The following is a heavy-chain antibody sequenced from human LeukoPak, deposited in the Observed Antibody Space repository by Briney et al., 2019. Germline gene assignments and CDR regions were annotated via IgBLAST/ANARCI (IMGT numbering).Heavy chain of an antibody. CDR3: ARAVGATDRLDY. J-gene: IGHJ4*02. CDR2: NYYSGST. Sequence: SETLSLTCTVSGGSISSSSYYWGWIRQPPGKGLEWIGSNYYSGSTYYNPSLKSRVTISVDTSKNQFSLKLSSVTAADTAVYYCARAVGATDRLDYWGQGTLVTVSS. V-gene: IGHV4-39*07. CDR1: GGSISSSSYY. D-gene: IGHD1-26*01.